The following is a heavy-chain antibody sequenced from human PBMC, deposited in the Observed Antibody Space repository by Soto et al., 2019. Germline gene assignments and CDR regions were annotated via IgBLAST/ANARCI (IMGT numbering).Heavy chain of an antibody. J-gene: IGHJ4*02. D-gene: IGHD2-15*01. V-gene: IGHV3-30*18. CDR3: AKGLGYCSGGSCYHDY. CDR1: GFTFSSYG. Sequence: QVQLVESGGGVVQPGRSPRLSCAASGFTFSSYGMHWVRQAPGKGLEWVAVISYDGSNKYYADSVKGRFTISRDNSKNTLYLQMNSLRAEDTAVYYCAKGLGYCSGGSCYHDYWGQGTLVTVSS. CDR2: ISYDGSNK.